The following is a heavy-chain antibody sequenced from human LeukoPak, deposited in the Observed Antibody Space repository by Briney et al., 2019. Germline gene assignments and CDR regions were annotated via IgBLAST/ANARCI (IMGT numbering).Heavy chain of an antibody. CDR3: AREGPSSTFDY. Sequence: ASVKVSCKASGYTFTGYYMHWVRQAPGQGLEWMGWINPNSGGTNYAQKFHARVTMTRDTSISTAYMELSRLTSGDTAVYYCAREGPSSTFDYWGQGTLVTVSS. V-gene: IGHV1-2*02. J-gene: IGHJ4*02. CDR1: GYTFTGYY. D-gene: IGHD3-16*01. CDR2: INPNSGGT.